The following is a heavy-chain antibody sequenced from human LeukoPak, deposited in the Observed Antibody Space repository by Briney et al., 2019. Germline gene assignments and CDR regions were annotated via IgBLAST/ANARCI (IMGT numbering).Heavy chain of an antibody. CDR2: VSHEGSSK. CDR3: AKTTGGWPRFFDH. D-gene: IGHD6-19*01. CDR1: GYPFSGSD. J-gene: IGHJ4*02. Sequence: PGGSLRLSCAASGYPFSGSDIHWVRQAPGKGLEWVAFVSHEGSSKFYAESVKGRFGISRDNSKSTTYLQMNGLRPDDTAVYYCAKTTGGWPRFFDHGGQGTLVAVSS. V-gene: IGHV3-30*18.